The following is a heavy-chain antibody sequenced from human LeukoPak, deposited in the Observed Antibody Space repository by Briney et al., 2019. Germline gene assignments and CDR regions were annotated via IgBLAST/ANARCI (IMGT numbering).Heavy chain of an antibody. J-gene: IGHJ4*02. CDR3: ARGGESSSWYYFDY. D-gene: IGHD6-13*01. Sequence: GASVKVSCKASGYTFSNYYMHWVRQAPGQGLEWMGIINPSGGNTNYAQKFQGRVAMTRDTSTSTVYMELSSLRFEDTAVYYCARGGESSSWYYFDYWGQGTLVTVSS. CDR2: INPSGGNT. V-gene: IGHV1-46*01. CDR1: GYTFSNYY.